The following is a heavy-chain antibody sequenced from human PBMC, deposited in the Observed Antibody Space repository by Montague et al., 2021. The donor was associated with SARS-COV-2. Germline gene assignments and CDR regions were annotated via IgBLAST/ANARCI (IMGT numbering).Heavy chain of an antibody. CDR1: GASVASGSFY. D-gene: IGHD5-12*01. CDR2: IYNSGHT. Sequence: TLSLTCTVSGASVASGSFYWSWIRQPAGKGLEWIGRIYNSGHTNYNPSLKSRVTIPVDTSKNQFSLTLSSVTAADTAVYYCASPAWLRGAFDVWGQGTMVTVSS. CDR3: ASPAWLRGAFDV. J-gene: IGHJ3*01. V-gene: IGHV4-61*02.